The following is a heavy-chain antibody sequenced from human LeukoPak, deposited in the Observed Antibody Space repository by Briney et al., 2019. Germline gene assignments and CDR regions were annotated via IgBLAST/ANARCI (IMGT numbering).Heavy chain of an antibody. CDR1: GGSISSYY. Sequence: PSETLSLTCTVSGGSISSYYWSWIRQPPGKGLEWIGYIYYSGNTNYNPSLKSRVTISVDTSKNQFSLKLSSVTAADTAVYYCARQWSGYYFDYWGQGTLVTVSS. D-gene: IGHD3-3*01. V-gene: IGHV4-59*08. CDR2: IYYSGNT. J-gene: IGHJ4*02. CDR3: ARQWSGYYFDY.